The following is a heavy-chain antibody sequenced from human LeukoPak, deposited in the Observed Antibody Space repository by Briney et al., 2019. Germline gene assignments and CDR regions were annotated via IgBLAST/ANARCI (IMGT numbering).Heavy chain of an antibody. Sequence: PGGSLRLSYAASGFTFRSYAMYWVRQAPGKGLEYVSAISSNGGSTYYANSVKGRFTISRDNSKNTLYLQMGSLRAEDMAVYYCARVRCSGGGCFYNFDYWGQGSLVTVSS. V-gene: IGHV3-64*01. CDR3: ARVRCSGGGCFYNFDY. J-gene: IGHJ4*02. CDR2: ISSNGGST. D-gene: IGHD2-15*01. CDR1: GFTFRSYA.